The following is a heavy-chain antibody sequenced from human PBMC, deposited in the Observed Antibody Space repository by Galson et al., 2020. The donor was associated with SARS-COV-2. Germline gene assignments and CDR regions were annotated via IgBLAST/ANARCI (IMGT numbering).Heavy chain of an antibody. Sequence: PGGSLRLSCTASGFTFSNYAVHWVRQAPGKGLEWVALIWYDGSKTAYADSVKGRFTISRDNFKNTLYLETNNLRVEDTAVYYCAVWGYDDSPGGEAADIWGLGTMIIVSS. D-gene: IGHD2-21*01. CDR3: AVWGYDDSPGGEAADI. CDR2: IWYDGSKT. V-gene: IGHV3-33*01. J-gene: IGHJ3*02. CDR1: GFTFSNYA.